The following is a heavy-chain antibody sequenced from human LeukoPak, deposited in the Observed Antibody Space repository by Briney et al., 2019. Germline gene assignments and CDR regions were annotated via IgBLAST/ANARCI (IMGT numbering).Heavy chain of an antibody. V-gene: IGHV3-23*01. CDR2: ISGSGGST. CDR3: APMFRGLGY. J-gene: IGHJ4*02. Sequence: GGSLRLSCAASGFTFSSYGMHWVRQAPGKGLEWVSTISGSGGSTYYADSVKGRFTISRDNSKNTLYLQMNSLRAEDTAVYYCAPMFRGLGYWGQGTLVTVSS. D-gene: IGHD3-10*01. CDR1: GFTFSSYG.